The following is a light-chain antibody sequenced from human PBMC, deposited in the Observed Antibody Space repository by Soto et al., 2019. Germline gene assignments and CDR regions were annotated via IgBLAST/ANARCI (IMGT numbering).Light chain of an antibody. CDR1: GSDVGGYNY. J-gene: IGLJ1*01. CDR2: DVT. Sequence: QSALTQPASVSGSPGQSITLSCTGTGSDVGGYNYVSWYQQYPGQAPPLMMYDVTKRPSGVSNRFSGSKSGNTASLTICGLQVEDEADYYGSSYTSTNALVFGVGTKLTVL. CDR3: SSYTSTNALV. V-gene: IGLV2-14*03.